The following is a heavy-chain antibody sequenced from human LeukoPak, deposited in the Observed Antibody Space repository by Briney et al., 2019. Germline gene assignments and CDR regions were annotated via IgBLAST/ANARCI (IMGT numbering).Heavy chain of an antibody. CDR1: RFMFSDYY. Sequence: GGSLRLSCAAARFMFSDYYISWIRQAPGKGLEWVSYMSTSDSTIYHTDSVKGRFTISRDNAKNSLYLQMNSLRAEDTAVYYCTSYYYDDNYFYYMDVWGTGTTVTVSS. CDR3: TSYYYDDNYFYYMDV. D-gene: IGHD3-22*01. V-gene: IGHV3-11*04. J-gene: IGHJ6*03. CDR2: MSTSDSTI.